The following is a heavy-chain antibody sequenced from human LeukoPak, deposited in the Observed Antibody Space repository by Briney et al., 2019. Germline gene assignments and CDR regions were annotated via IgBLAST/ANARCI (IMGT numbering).Heavy chain of an antibody. CDR3: ARGVAATGTGGLSWFDP. J-gene: IGHJ5*02. CDR1: VCSICGYY. Sequence: SETLSLTCSVSVCSICGYYWSWIRQPPGKGLEWIGYIYSSGSTNYNPSLKSRVTISLDTSKNQFSLKLSFVTAADTAVYYCARGVAATGTGGLSWFDPWGRGTLVTVSS. CDR2: IYSSGST. V-gene: IGHV4-59*01. D-gene: IGHD6-13*01.